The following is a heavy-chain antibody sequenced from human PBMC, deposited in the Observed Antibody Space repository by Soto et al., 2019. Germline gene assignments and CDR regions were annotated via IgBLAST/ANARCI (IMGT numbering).Heavy chain of an antibody. CDR2: INPNSGGT. D-gene: IGHD2-2*01. J-gene: IGHJ4*02. Sequence: QVQLVQSGAEVKKPGASVKVSCKASGYTFTGYYMHWVRQAPGQGLEWMGWINPNSGGTNYAQKFQGWVTMTRDTSISTAYMELSRLRSDDTAVYYCARGYCSSTSCYVFSGDYFDSWGQGTLVTVSS. CDR1: GYTFTGYY. CDR3: ARGYCSSTSCYVFSGDYFDS. V-gene: IGHV1-2*04.